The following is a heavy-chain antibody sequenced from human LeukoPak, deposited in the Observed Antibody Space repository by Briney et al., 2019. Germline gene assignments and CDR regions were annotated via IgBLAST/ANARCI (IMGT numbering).Heavy chain of an antibody. CDR3: ARERLRVPDY. J-gene: IGHJ4*02. D-gene: IGHD4-17*01. Sequence: SETLSLTCTVSGGSISSSSYYWGWIRQPPGKGLEWIGSIYYSGSTYYNPSLKSRVTISVDTSKNQFSLKLSSVTAADTAVYYCARERLRVPDYWGQGTLVTVSS. CDR1: GGSISSSSYY. V-gene: IGHV4-39*07. CDR2: IYYSGST.